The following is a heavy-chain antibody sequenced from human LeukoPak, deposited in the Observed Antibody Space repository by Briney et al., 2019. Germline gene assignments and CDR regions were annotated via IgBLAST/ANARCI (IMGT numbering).Heavy chain of an antibody. CDR1: GYTFTSYG. V-gene: IGHV1-18*01. CDR3: ARDLKGYYDSSGYYFGY. CDR2: ISAYNGNT. D-gene: IGHD3-22*01. Sequence: SVKVSCKASGYTFTSYGISWVRQAPGQGLEWMGWISAYNGNTNYAQKLQGRVTMTTDTSTSTAYKELRSLRSDDTAVYYCARDLKGYYDSSGYYFGYWGQGTLVTVSS. J-gene: IGHJ4*02.